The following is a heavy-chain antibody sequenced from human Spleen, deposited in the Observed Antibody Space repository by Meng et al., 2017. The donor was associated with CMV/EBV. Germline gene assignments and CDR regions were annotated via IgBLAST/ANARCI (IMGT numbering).Heavy chain of an antibody. CDR3: ARDWEGSWAVFGY. V-gene: IGHV1-2*04. CDR2: INPNSGGT. J-gene: IGHJ4*02. D-gene: IGHD6-13*01. Sequence: QVQLVQSGAEVKKPGASVKVPCKASGYTLTGYYMHWVRQAPGQGLEWMGWINPNSGGTNYAQKFQGWVTMTRDTSISTAYMELSRLRSDDTAVYYCARDWEGSWAVFGYWGQGTLVTVSS. CDR1: GYTLTGYY.